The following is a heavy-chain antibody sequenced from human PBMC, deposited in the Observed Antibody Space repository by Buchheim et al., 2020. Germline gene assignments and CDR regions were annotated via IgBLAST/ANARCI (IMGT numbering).Heavy chain of an antibody. V-gene: IGHV1-18*03. CDR1: GYTFTTYG. CDR2: VSADNGRT. D-gene: IGHD3-22*01. CDR3: ARGSVTVDY. J-gene: IGHJ4*02. Sequence: QVQLVQSGGEVKKPGASVKVSCKASGYTFTTYGITWVRQAPGQGLEWLGWVSADNGRTNYAAKVQGRVTMTTDTSTSKAYMELTNLTSDDMAVYYCARGSVTVDYWGQGTL.